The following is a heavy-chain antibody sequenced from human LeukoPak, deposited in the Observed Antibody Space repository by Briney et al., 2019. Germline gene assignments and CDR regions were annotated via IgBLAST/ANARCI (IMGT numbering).Heavy chain of an antibody. J-gene: IGHJ4*02. D-gene: IGHD1-1*01. CDR1: GFTFSSYS. V-gene: IGHV3-49*03. CDR2: IRSKAYGETA. CDR3: TRDRGAYNLYDY. Sequence: PGGSLRLSCAASGFTFSSYSMSWIRQAPGKGLEWVGFIRSKAYGETADYAASVKGRFTISRDDSKAIAYLQMNSLKTEDTAVYYCTRDRGAYNLYDYWGQGTLVTVSS.